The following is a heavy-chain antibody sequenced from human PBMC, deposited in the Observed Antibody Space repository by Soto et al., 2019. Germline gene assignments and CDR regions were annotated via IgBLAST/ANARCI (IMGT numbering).Heavy chain of an antibody. J-gene: IGHJ6*03. CDR1: GFIVSNAW. CDR3: SFNKGHQPAYIDF. Sequence: GGSLRLSCAASGFIVSNAWMTWVRQGPGKGLEWVGRIKSKADGGTTDYAAPVKGRFTISRDDSKNTLYVQMNSLKSEDTAVYYCSFNKGHQPAYIDFSGKGSTVIVSS. D-gene: IGHD3-16*01. CDR2: IKSKADGGTT. V-gene: IGHV3-15*01.